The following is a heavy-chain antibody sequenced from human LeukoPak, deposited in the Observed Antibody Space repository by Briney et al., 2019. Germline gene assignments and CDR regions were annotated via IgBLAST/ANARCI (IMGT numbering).Heavy chain of an antibody. CDR3: AGDWDF. J-gene: IGHJ4*02. V-gene: IGHV3-11*04. CDR2: ISSSDSTI. CDR1: GFTFSDHY. Sequence: GGSLRLSCAASGFTFSDHYMSWIRQAPGKGLEWVSYISSSDSTIYHADSVKGRFTISRDNVKNSLYLQMNALRAEDTALYYCAGDWDFWGQGTLVTVSS.